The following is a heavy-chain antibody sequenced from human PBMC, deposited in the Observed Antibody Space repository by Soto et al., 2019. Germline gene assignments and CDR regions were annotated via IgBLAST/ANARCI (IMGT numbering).Heavy chain of an antibody. V-gene: IGHV6-1*01. Sequence: SPTLSLTCAISGDSVSSSRATWDWIRLSPSRGLEWLGRTYYRSKWYNEYAVSLKSRLIINPDTSKNQFSLQLSSVTPEDTAVYFCARTISVAADYWGQGILVTVSS. CDR3: ARTISVAADY. J-gene: IGHJ4*02. D-gene: IGHD6-19*01. CDR2: TYYRSKWYN. CDR1: GDSVSSSRAT.